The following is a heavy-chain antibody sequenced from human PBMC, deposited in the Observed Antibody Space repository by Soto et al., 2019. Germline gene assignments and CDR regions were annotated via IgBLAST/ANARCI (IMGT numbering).Heavy chain of an antibody. CDR2: ITDTGGDA. Sequence: PGGSLRLSCVASGLTFGSRAMTWVRQAPGEGLQWVSTITDTGGDAKYADSVRGRFVISRDNSKKTLYLQMTSLTAEDSAMYYSARGSTDSYPGSRIFDFWGRGTLVTVSS. J-gene: IGHJ4*02. D-gene: IGHD3-10*01. V-gene: IGHV3-23*01. CDR1: GLTFGSRA. CDR3: ARGSTDSYPGSRIFDF.